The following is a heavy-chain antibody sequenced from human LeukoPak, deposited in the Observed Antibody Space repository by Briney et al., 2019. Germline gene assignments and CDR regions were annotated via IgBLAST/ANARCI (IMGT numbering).Heavy chain of an antibody. Sequence: QSGGSLRLSCAASGFNFSTYWMTWVRQVLGKGLEWVANIKEDGSEIYYVDAVKGRFTISRDNSKNTLYLQMNSLRAEDTAVYYCARDRVAAAGTALHDDAFDIWGQGTMVTVSS. CDR2: IKEDGSEI. V-gene: IGHV3-7*01. D-gene: IGHD6-13*01. CDR3: ARDRVAAAGTALHDDAFDI. CDR1: GFNFSTYW. J-gene: IGHJ3*02.